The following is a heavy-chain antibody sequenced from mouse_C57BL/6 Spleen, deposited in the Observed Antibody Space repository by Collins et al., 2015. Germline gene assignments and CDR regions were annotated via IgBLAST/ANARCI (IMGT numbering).Heavy chain of an antibody. J-gene: IGHJ1*03. D-gene: IGHD6-2*01. V-gene: IGHV5-6*01. CDR3: ARHIGDGDAVSGYFDV. CDR2: ISSGGSYT. CDR1: GFTFSSYG. Sequence: EVHLVESGGDLVKPGGSLKLSCAATGFTFSSYGMSWVRQTPDKRLEWVATISSGGSYTYYPDSVKGRFTISRDNAKNTLYLQMSSLKSEDTAMYYCARHIGDGDAVSGYFDVWGKGTTVTVSS.